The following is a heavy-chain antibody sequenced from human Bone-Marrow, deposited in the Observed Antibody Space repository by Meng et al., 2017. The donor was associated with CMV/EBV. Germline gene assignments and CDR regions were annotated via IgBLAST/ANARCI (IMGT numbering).Heavy chain of an antibody. Sequence: ASVKVSCKASGYTFTSYDINWVRQATGQGLEWMGWMNPNSGNTGYAQKFQGRVTMTRNTSISTAYMELSSLRSEDTAVYYCARGIGYCSSTSCYTEYYYYGMDVWGQGPTVTVSS. CDR2: MNPNSGNT. J-gene: IGHJ6*02. D-gene: IGHD2-2*02. CDR1: GYTFTSYD. V-gene: IGHV1-8*01. CDR3: ARGIGYCSSTSCYTEYYYYGMDV.